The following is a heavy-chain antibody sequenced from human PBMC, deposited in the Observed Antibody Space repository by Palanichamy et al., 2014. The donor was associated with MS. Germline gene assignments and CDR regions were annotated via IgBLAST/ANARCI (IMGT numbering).Heavy chain of an antibody. V-gene: IGHV3-33*01. CDR2: IWYDGSNK. J-gene: IGHJ6*02. CDR3: ARDLSLMVRGVNVYGMDV. CDR1: GFTFSSYG. Sequence: QVQLVESGGGVVRPGRSLRLSCAASGFTFSSYGMHWVRQAPGKGLEWVAAIWYDGSNKYYADSVKGRFTISRDNSKNTLYLQMNSLRAEDTAVYYCARDLSLMVRGVNVYGMDVWGQGTTVTVSS. D-gene: IGHD3-10*01.